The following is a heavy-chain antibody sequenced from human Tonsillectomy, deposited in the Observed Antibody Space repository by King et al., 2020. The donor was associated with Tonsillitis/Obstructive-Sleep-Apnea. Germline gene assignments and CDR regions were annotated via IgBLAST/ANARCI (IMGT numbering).Heavy chain of an antibody. Sequence: QLQLQESGPGLVKPSETLSLTCTVSGGSISSYYWSWIRPPPGKGLEWIGYIYYSGSTNYNPSLKSRVTISVDTSKNQFSLKLSSVTAADTAVYYCATLYGGTRTFDYWGQGTLVTVSS. CDR1: GGSISSYY. V-gene: IGHV4-59*01. CDR2: IYYSGST. CDR3: ATLYGGTRTFDY. D-gene: IGHD4-23*01. J-gene: IGHJ4*02.